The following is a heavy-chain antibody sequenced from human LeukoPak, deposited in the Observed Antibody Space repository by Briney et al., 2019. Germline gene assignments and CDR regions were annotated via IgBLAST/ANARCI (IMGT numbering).Heavy chain of an antibody. CDR1: GYTFTGYY. Sequence: ASVKVSCKASGYTFTGYYMHWVRQAPGQGLEWMGWINPNSGGTNYAQKFQGRVTMTRDTSISTAYMELRSLRSDDTAVYYCARVTGYNWNDGGDYWGQGTLVTVSS. D-gene: IGHD1-20*01. V-gene: IGHV1-2*02. J-gene: IGHJ4*02. CDR2: INPNSGGT. CDR3: ARVTGYNWNDGGDY.